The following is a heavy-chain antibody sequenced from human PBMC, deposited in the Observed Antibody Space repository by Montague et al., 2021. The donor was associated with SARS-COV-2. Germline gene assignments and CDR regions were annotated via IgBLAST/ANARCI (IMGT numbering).Heavy chain of an antibody. V-gene: IGHV4-39*01. J-gene: IGHJ4*02. CDR3: VEIVGVADY. CDR2: IYYSGST. Sequence: SETLSLTCTVSGGSISSSSYYWGWIRQPPGNALEWIGSIYYSGSTYYNPSLKSRVTISVDTSKNQFSLKLSSVTAADTAVYYCVEIVGVADYWGQGTLVTVSS. CDR1: GGSISSSSYY. D-gene: IGHD1-26*01.